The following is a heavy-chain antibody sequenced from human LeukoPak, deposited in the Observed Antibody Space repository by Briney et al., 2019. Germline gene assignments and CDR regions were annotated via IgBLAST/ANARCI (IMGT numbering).Heavy chain of an antibody. J-gene: IGHJ3*01. CDR3: ARDSTLTHAWIGYGFGV. CDR2: ISSSSSTT. D-gene: IGHD4-17*01. Sequence: PGGSLGPSCAGSGFTFGGYSLNWVRQAPGKGLEWVSYISSSSSTTYYADSVQGRFTISRDNAKNSLYLQMDSLRDGDTAVYYCARDSTLTHAWIGYGFGVWGQGTMVTVSS. V-gene: IGHV3-48*02. CDR1: GFTFGGYS.